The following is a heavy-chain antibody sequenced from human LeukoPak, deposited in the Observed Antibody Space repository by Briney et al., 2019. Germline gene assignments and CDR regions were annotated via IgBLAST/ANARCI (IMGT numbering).Heavy chain of an antibody. Sequence: SVKVSCKASGGTFSSYAISWVRQAPGQGLEWMGRIIPIFGTANYAQKFQGRVTMTTDTSTSTAYMELRSLRSDDTAVYYCARGLSSSWDYWGQGTLVTVSS. V-gene: IGHV1-69*05. CDR3: ARGLSSSWDY. CDR1: GGTFSSYA. D-gene: IGHD6-13*01. CDR2: IIPIFGTA. J-gene: IGHJ4*02.